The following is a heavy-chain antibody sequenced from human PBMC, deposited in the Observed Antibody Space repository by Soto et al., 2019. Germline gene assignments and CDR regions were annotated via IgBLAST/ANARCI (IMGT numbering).Heavy chain of an antibody. CDR3: AKDTGDGYNKGGMDV. CDR2: ISWNSGSI. J-gene: IGHJ6*02. CDR1: GFTFDDYA. D-gene: IGHD5-12*01. V-gene: IGHV3-9*01. Sequence: EVQLVESGGGLVQPGRSLRLSCAASGFTFDDYAMHWVRQAPGKGLEWVSGISWNSGSIGYADSVKARFTISRDNAKNSLYLQMNSLRAEDTALYYCAKDTGDGYNKGGMDVWGQGTTVTVSS.